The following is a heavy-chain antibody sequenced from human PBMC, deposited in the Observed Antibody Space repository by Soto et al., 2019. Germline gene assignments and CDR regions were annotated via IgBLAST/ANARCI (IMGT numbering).Heavy chain of an antibody. D-gene: IGHD3-3*01. Sequence: QLHLVQSGAVVKKPGASVTVSCSASGYPVTAYYMHWVRQAPGRGLEWMGGINPATGAAKYTQTFQGRVTMTRGPSTSTGFMELGGLTSGDTAVFYWAGGGGVGVAGSAAFDMWGQGTLVTVSS. V-gene: IGHV1-2*02. J-gene: IGHJ3*02. CDR2: INPATGAA. CDR1: GYPVTAYY. CDR3: AGGGGVGVAGSAAFDM.